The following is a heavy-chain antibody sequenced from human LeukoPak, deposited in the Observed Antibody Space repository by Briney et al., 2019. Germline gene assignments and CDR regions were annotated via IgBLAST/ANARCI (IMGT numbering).Heavy chain of an antibody. CDR1: GYTFTSSG. CDR3: ARDKVGIGVVIMSGFDP. V-gene: IGHV1-18*01. CDR2: ISAYNGNT. D-gene: IGHD3-3*01. J-gene: IGHJ5*02. Sequence: ASVKVSCKASGYTFTSSGISWVRQAPGQGLEWMGWISAYNGNTNYAQKLRGRVTMTTDTSTSTAYMELRSLRSDDTAVYYCARDKVGIGVVIMSGFDPWGQGTLVTVSS.